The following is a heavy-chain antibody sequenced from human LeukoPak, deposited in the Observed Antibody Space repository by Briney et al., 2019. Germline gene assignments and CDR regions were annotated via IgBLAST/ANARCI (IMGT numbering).Heavy chain of an antibody. V-gene: IGHV4-39*07. CDR2: IYSSGST. CDR1: GVSISSGSNY. D-gene: IGHD3-10*01. CDR3: ARSDGYGLVGI. Sequence: AETLSLTCSVSGVSISSGSNYWGWIRQPPGKTLEWIGSIYSSGSTYYNPSLKSRVIILIDTAKNHFSLNLSSVTAADTAVYYCARSDGYGLVGIWGQGTMITVSS. J-gene: IGHJ3*02.